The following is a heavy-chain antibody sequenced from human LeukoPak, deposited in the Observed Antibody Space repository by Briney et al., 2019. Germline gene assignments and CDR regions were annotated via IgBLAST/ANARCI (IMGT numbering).Heavy chain of an antibody. J-gene: IGHJ6*02. CDR1: GGSISSSY. V-gene: IGHV4-59*01. Sequence: SETLSLTCTVSGGSISSSYWSWIRQPPGKGLEWIGYIYYSGTTNYNPSLKSRATISVDTSRTQFSLNLSSVSAADTAVYYCARGIQLWSCYYYGMDVWGQGTTVTVSS. CDR2: IYYSGTT. D-gene: IGHD5-18*01. CDR3: ARGIQLWSCYYYGMDV.